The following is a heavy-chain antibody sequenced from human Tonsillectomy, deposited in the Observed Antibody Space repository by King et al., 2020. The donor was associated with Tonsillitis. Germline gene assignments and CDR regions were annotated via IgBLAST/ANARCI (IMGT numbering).Heavy chain of an antibody. D-gene: IGHD4-17*01. CDR2: ISAYNGNT. CDR1: DYTFINYG. V-gene: IGHV1-18*04. CDR3: ARGVYMTTVPIDDAFDI. Sequence: VQLVESGAEVKSPGASVKVSCKASDYTFINYGISWVRQAPGQGLEWMAWISAYNGNTNYAQKLQGRVTVTTDTSTSTAYMELRSLRSDDTAVYYCARGVYMTTVPIDDAFDIWGQGTMVTVS. J-gene: IGHJ3*02.